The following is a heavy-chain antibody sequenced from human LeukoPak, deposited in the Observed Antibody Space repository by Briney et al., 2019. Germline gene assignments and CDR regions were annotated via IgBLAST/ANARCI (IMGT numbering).Heavy chain of an antibody. Sequence: GGSLRLSCAASGFTFSSYWMHWVRQAPGKGLGWVSRINSDGSSTSYADSVKGRFTISRDNAKNTLYLQMNSLRAEDTAVYYCARDPWMEWYFDYWGQGTLVTVSS. J-gene: IGHJ4*02. CDR3: ARDPWMEWYFDY. D-gene: IGHD3-3*01. V-gene: IGHV3-74*01. CDR2: INSDGSST. CDR1: GFTFSSYW.